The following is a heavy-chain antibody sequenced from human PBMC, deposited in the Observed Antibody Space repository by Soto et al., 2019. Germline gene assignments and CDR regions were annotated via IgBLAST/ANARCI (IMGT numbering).Heavy chain of an antibody. V-gene: IGHV3-23*01. CDR3: ARDQGSIVTHTFHS. CDR2: ISGSGDST. D-gene: IGHD3-10*01. J-gene: IGHJ4*02. Sequence: EVQLLESGGGSVQPGGSLRLSCAASGFTFSSYAMSWVRQAPGKGLEWVSAISGSGDSTYYAESVKGRFTISRDNTMNTLFLQMFNVRAEDTAAYSCARDQGSIVTHTFHSWGQGTLVTVSS. CDR1: GFTFSSYA.